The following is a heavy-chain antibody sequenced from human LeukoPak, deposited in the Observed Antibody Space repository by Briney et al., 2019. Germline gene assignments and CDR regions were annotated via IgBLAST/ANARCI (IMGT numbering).Heavy chain of an antibody. Sequence: GGSLRLSCAASGFTFNSYAMNWVRQAPGKGLEWVSGISGSGGTTYYADSVQGRFTIFRDNSKNTLYLQMNSLRAEDTAVYYCARDSGLAFDIWGQGTMVTVSS. J-gene: IGHJ3*02. V-gene: IGHV3-23*01. CDR1: GFTFNSYA. CDR2: ISGSGGTT. D-gene: IGHD6-19*01. CDR3: ARDSGLAFDI.